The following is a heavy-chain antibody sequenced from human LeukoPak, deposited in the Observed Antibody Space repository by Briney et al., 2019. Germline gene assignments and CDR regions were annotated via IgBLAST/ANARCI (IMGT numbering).Heavy chain of an antibody. J-gene: IGHJ4*02. CDR1: GFTFDDYA. D-gene: IGHD6-13*01. CDR2: ISWNSGSI. CDR3: AEEEDSSWYGGFDY. V-gene: IGHV3-9*01. Sequence: GGSLRLSCAASGFTFDDYAMHWVRQAPGKGLEWVSGISWNSGSIGYADSVKGRFTISRDNAKNSLYLHMNSLRAEDTALYYCAEEEDSSWYGGFDYWGQGTLVTVSS.